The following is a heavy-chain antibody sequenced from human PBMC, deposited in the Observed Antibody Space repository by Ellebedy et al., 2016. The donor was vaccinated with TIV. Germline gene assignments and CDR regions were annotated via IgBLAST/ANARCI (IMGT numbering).Heavy chain of an antibody. CDR2: IYPTDSTT. Sequence: GGSLRLXXKGSGYTFIMHWIVWVRQMPGKGLEWMGMIYPTDSTTKYSPSFQGQVTISVDKSITTAYLHWSSLKASDTAMYYCARLTGHCSSCYNDFWGQGTLVTVS. CDR1: GYTFIMHW. J-gene: IGHJ4*02. D-gene: IGHD2-2*01. V-gene: IGHV5-51*01. CDR3: ARLTGHCSSCYNDF.